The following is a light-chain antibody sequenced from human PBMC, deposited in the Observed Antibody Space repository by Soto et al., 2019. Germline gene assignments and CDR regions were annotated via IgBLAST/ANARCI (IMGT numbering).Light chain of an antibody. CDR3: SSYTSSSTLV. Sequence: QSVLTHPASVSGSPGQSITISCTGTSSDVGGYKYVSWYQQHPGKAPKLMIYEVSNRPSGVSYRFSGSKSGNTASLTISGLQAADEADYYCSSYTSSSTLVFGTGTKVTVL. V-gene: IGLV2-14*01. CDR2: EVS. CDR1: SSDVGGYKY. J-gene: IGLJ1*01.